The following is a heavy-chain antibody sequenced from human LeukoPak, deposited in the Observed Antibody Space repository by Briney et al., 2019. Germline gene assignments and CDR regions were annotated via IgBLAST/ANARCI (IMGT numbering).Heavy chain of an antibody. J-gene: IGHJ6*04. V-gene: IGHV4-59*01. CDR1: GDSISNYY. D-gene: IGHD3/OR15-3a*01. Sequence: PSETLSLTCTVSGDSISNYYWSWIRQPPGKGLEWIGYIYYTGSTNYNPSLKSRVTISVDTSKNQFSLKLSSVTAADTAVYYCASVVGLNWFDPWGKGTTVTVSS. CDR2: IYYTGST. CDR3: ASVVGLNWFDP.